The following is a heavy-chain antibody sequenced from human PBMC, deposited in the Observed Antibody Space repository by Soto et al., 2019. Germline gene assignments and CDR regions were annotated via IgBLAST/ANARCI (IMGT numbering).Heavy chain of an antibody. Sequence: QVQLVESGGGVVQPGRSLRLSCAASEFTFSRYGMHWVRQVPGKGLEWVALIWYDGSNKYYADSVKGRFTISRDNSKNTLYLQMNSLRAEDTAVYYCARVLDFGDYALGYWGQGTLVTVSS. V-gene: IGHV3-33*01. J-gene: IGHJ4*02. CDR3: ARVLDFGDYALGY. CDR1: EFTFSRYG. D-gene: IGHD4-17*01. CDR2: IWYDGSNK.